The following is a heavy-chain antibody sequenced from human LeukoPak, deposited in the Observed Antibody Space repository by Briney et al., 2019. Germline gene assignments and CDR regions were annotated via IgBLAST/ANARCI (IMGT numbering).Heavy chain of an antibody. D-gene: IGHD6-19*01. Sequence: GGSLRLSCAASGLTFSSHWMHWVRQPPGKGLGWVSGISWNSGSIDYADSVKGRFTISRDNAKNSLYLQMNSLRVEDTAFYYCAKDNRRHYTSGPNPDSLHWGQGALVTVSS. V-gene: IGHV3-9*01. CDR1: GLTFSSHW. J-gene: IGHJ4*02. CDR2: ISWNSGSI. CDR3: AKDNRRHYTSGPNPDSLH.